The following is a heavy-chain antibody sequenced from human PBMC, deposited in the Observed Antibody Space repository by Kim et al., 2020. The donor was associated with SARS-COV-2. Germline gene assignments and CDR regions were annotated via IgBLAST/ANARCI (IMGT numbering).Heavy chain of an antibody. D-gene: IGHD6-13*01. J-gene: IGHJ6*02. CDR3: ARESTFVSSWEYYYYGMDV. V-gene: IGHV6-1*01. CDR2: TYYRSKWYN. CDR1: GDSVSSNSAA. Sequence: SQTLSLTCAISGDSVSSNSAAWNWIRQSPSRGLEWLGRTYYRSKWYNDYAVSVKSRITINPDTSKNQFSLQLNSVTPEDTAVYYCARESTFVSSWEYYYYGMDVWGQGTTVTVSS.